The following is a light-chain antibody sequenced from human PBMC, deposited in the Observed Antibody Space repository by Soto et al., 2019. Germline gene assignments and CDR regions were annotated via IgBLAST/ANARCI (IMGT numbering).Light chain of an antibody. CDR3: QQYKTYPVT. J-gene: IGKJ5*01. Sequence: DIQMTQSPSSLSASIGDRVTITCRASHDISHFLAWFQQKPGKAPKSLISAASSLQSGVPSKFSGSGSGTDFTLTISSLQPEDSATYYCQQYKTYPVTFGQGTRLEIK. V-gene: IGKV1-16*02. CDR1: HDISHF. CDR2: AAS.